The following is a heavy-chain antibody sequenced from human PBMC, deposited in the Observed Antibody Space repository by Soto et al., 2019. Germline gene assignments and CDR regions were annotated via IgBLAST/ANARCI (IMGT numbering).Heavy chain of an antibody. D-gene: IGHD2-2*01. CDR2: FNPSTGST. CDR3: ARDLRYCSSTTCYTRGDNWFDP. Sequence: GGSVKVSCKASGYTFTSYYMHWVRQAPGQGLEWMGIFNPSTGSTTYAQKFQGRLTMTRDTSTNTVYMELSSLRSEDTAVYYCARDLRYCSSTTCYTRGDNWFDPWGQGTLVTVSS. J-gene: IGHJ5*02. V-gene: IGHV1-46*01. CDR1: GYTFTSYY.